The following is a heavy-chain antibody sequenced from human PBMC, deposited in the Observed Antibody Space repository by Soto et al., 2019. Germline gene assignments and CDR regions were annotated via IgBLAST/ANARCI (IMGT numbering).Heavy chain of an antibody. V-gene: IGHV3-15*01. CDR2: IKSKTDGGTT. CDR1: GFTFSNAL. Sequence: PGGSLRLSCAASGFTFSNALMSWVRQAPGKGLEWVGRIKSKTDGGTTDYAAPVKGRFTISRDDSKNTPYLQMNSLKTEDTAVYYCTQVVWFGETAFDIWGQGTMVTVSS. J-gene: IGHJ3*02. CDR3: TQVVWFGETAFDI. D-gene: IGHD3-10*01.